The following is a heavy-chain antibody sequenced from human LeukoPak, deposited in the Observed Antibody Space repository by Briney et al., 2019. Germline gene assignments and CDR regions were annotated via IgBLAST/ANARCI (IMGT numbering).Heavy chain of an antibody. CDR2: IYYSGST. CDR3: ARDRGYSGYDYGLDY. Sequence: PSETLSLTCTVSGGSISSYYWSWIRQPPGKGLGWIGYIYYSGSTNYNPSLKSRVTISVDTSKNQFSLKLSSVTAADTAVYYCARDRGYSGYDYGLDYWGLGTLVTVSS. D-gene: IGHD5-12*01. J-gene: IGHJ4*02. V-gene: IGHV4-59*01. CDR1: GGSISSYY.